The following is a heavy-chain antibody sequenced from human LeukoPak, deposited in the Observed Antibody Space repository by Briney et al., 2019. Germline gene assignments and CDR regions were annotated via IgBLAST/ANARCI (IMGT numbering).Heavy chain of an antibody. D-gene: IGHD3-3*01. CDR1: GFTFTNSA. J-gene: IGHJ4*02. V-gene: IGHV1-58*01. CDR2: IVVASGNT. Sequence: SVRVSCKASGFTFTNSAVEWVRQARGQRLEWIGWIVVASGNTNYAQKFQERVTITRDMSTSTAYMEVRSLRSDDTAVYYCAADDLLEGYWGQGTLVTVSS. CDR3: AADDLLEGY.